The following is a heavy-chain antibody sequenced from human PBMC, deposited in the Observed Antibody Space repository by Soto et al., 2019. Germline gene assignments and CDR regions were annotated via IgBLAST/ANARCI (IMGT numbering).Heavy chain of an antibody. Sequence: PGESLKISCKGSGYSFTTYWIAWVRQMPGKGLEWMGIFYPGDSETRYSPSIQGQVTISADKSISTAYLQWSSLKASDTAVYYCARLGGATTDFDYWGQGTQVTVSS. V-gene: IGHV5-51*01. D-gene: IGHD1-26*01. CDR2: FYPGDSET. J-gene: IGHJ4*02. CDR1: GYSFTTYW. CDR3: ARLGGATTDFDY.